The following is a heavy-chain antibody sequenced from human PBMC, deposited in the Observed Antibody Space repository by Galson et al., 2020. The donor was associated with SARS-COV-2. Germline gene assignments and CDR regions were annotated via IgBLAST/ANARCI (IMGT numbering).Heavy chain of an antibody. Sequence: GESLKISCAASGFTFSSYAMSWVRQAPGKGLEWVSAISGSGGSTYYADSVKGRFTISRDNSKNTLYLQMNSLRAEDTAVYYCAKDARIAARPGGCDYWGQGTLVTVSS. CDR1: GFTFSSYA. D-gene: IGHD6-6*01. CDR2: ISGSGGST. J-gene: IGHJ4*02. CDR3: AKDARIAARPGGCDY. V-gene: IGHV3-23*01.